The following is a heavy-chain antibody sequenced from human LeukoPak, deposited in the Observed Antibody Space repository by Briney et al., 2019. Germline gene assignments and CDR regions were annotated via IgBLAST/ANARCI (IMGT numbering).Heavy chain of an antibody. CDR3: ARSDDYGDYPPAY. CDR2: IYYSGSA. J-gene: IGHJ4*02. CDR1: GGSISSSSQY. D-gene: IGHD4-17*01. V-gene: IGHV4-39*07. Sequence: SETLSLTCNVSGGSISSSSQYWGWIRQPPGEGLEWIGSIYYSGSAYYNPSLESRVTISVDTSKNQFSLRLTSVTAADTAVYYCARSDDYGDYPPAYWGQGTLVTVSS.